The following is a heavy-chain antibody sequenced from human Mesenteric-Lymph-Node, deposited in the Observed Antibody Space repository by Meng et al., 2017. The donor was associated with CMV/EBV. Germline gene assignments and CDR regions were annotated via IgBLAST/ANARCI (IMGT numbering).Heavy chain of an antibody. J-gene: IGHJ6*02. V-gene: IGHV1-18*01. CDR2: ISAYNGNT. D-gene: IGHD5-24*01. Sequence: ASVKVSCKASGYTFTSYGISWVRQAPGQGLEWMGWISAYNGNTNYAQKFQGRVTMTRDTSTSTVYMELSSLSSEDKAVYYCAKEPHARSGYNYYYYGMDVWGQGTTVTVSS. CDR1: GYTFTSYG. CDR3: AKEPHARSGYNYYYYGMDV.